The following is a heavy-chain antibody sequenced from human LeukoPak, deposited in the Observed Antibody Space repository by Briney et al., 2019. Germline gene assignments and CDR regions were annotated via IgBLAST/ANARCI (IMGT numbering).Heavy chain of an antibody. CDR3: ARGPSRYYFDY. CDR2: ISYDGSNE. D-gene: IGHD2-2*01. J-gene: IGHJ4*02. V-gene: IGHV3-30*04. CDR1: GFTFSSYA. Sequence: GRSLRLSCGASGFTFSSYAMHWVRQAPGKGLEWVALISYDGSNEYYADSVKGRFTISRDNSKSTLFLQMNSLRVEDTAVYFCARGPSRYYFDYWGQGTLVTVSS.